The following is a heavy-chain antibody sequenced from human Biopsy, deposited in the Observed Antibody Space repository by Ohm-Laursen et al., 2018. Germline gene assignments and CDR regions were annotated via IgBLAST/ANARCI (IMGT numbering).Heavy chain of an antibody. CDR1: GGSISSDY. Sequence: ETLSLTCTVSGGSISSDYWSWIRQTPGKGLEWIGYIYYRGSTNYNPSLKSRVTISVDTSKNQFSLRVNSVTAADTAVYYCARATNSTGWRYYYFYGMDVWGQGTTVTVSS. CDR2: IYYRGST. J-gene: IGHJ6*02. CDR3: ARATNSTGWRYYYFYGMDV. D-gene: IGHD2/OR15-2a*01. V-gene: IGHV4-59*12.